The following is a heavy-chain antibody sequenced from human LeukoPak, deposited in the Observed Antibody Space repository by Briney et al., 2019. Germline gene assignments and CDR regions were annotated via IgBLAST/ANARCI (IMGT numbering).Heavy chain of an antibody. D-gene: IGHD4-17*01. CDR1: NDSISSGYY. CDR3: ARDRGYGDYAFEA. CDR2: VYHTGST. Sequence: PSETLSLTCTVSNDSISSGYYWGWIRLPPGKGLEWIGSVYHTGSTYYNPSLKSRVTISVDTSKNQFSLRLSPVTAAGTAVYYCARDRGYGDYAFEAWGQGTLVTVSS. J-gene: IGHJ5*02. V-gene: IGHV4-38-2*02.